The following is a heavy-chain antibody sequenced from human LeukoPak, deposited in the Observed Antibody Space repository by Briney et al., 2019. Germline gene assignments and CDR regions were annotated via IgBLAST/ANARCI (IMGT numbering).Heavy chain of an antibody. CDR3: ARRLTGGCSSTSCYDAFDI. CDR2: IIPIFGTA. CDR1: GGTFSSYA. V-gene: IGHV1-69*13. J-gene: IGHJ3*02. Sequence: ASVKVSCKASGGTFSSYAISWVRQAPGQGLEWMGGIIPIFGTANYAQKFQGRVTITADESTSTAYMELSSLRSEDMAVYYCARRLTGGCSSTSCYDAFDIWGQGTVVTVSS. D-gene: IGHD2-2*01.